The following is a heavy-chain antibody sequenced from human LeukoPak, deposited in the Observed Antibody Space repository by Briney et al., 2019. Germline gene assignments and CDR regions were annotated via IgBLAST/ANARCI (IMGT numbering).Heavy chain of an antibody. CDR1: GGTFSNYA. Sequence: SVKVSCKASGGTFSNYAISWVRQAPGQGLEWMGRIIPIFGTANYAQKFQGRVTITTDESTSTAYMELSSLRSEDTAVYYCARDGYSDYGDYEGSGYWGQGTLVTVSS. D-gene: IGHD4-17*01. V-gene: IGHV1-69*05. J-gene: IGHJ4*02. CDR2: IIPIFGTA. CDR3: ARDGYSDYGDYEGSGY.